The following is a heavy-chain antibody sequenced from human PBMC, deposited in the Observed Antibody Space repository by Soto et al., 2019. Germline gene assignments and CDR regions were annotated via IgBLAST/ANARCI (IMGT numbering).Heavy chain of an antibody. CDR2: IIPIFGTA. Sequence: ASVKVSCKASGGTFSSYAISWVRQAPGQGLEWMGGIIPIFGTANYAQKFQGRVTITADESTSTAYMELSSLRSEDTAVYYCAFTGSSYGYGAFDIWGQGTMVTVSS. V-gene: IGHV1-69*13. CDR1: GGTFSSYA. J-gene: IGHJ3*02. D-gene: IGHD5-18*01. CDR3: AFTGSSYGYGAFDI.